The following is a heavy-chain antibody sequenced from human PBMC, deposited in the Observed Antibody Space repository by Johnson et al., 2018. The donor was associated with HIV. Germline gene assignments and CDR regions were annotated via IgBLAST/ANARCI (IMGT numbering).Heavy chain of an antibody. D-gene: IGHD7-27*01. CDR2: INQAGSQK. CDR1: GFTFSNYA. Sequence: VQLVDSGGGAVQPGRSLRLSCAASGFTFSNYAIHWVRQPPGKGLEWVANINQAGSQKYYVDSLKGRFTISRDNAQNSLYLQMNSLRAEDTAVYYCARGDTGDGRPDACDIWGQGTMVTVSS. J-gene: IGHJ3*02. V-gene: IGHV3-7*03. CDR3: ARGDTGDGRPDACDI.